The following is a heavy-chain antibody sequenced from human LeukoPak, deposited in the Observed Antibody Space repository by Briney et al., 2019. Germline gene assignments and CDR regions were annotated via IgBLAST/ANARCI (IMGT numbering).Heavy chain of an antibody. CDR1: GFTFSSYS. D-gene: IGHD5-24*01. J-gene: IGHJ4*02. CDR2: ISSSSSYI. Sequence: GGSLRLSCAASGFTFSSYSVNWVRQAPGRGLECVSSISSSSSYISYADSVKGRFTITRKNANNTLYQQMNSLRAEDTAVYYCARAKVREMATIPFDYWGQGTLVTVSS. V-gene: IGHV3-21*01. CDR3: ARAKVREMATIPFDY.